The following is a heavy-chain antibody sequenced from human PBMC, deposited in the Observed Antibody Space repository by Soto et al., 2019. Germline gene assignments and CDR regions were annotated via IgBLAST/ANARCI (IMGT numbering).Heavy chain of an antibody. CDR2: MNPNSGNT. J-gene: IGHJ5*02. CDR1: GYTFASYD. D-gene: IGHD3-16*02. V-gene: IGHV1-8*01. CDR3: ARGFPLWFAP. Sequence: GASVKVSCKASGYTFASYDRNWVRQATGQRLERIGWMNPNSGNTNYAPKFQGRVTITRNTSINTAYMELSSLISEDTAVYYCARGFPLWFAPWGQGTPVTVS.